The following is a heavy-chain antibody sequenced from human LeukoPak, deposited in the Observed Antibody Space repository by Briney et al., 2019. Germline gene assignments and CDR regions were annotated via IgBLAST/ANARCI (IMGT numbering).Heavy chain of an antibody. D-gene: IGHD3-10*01. CDR3: ARDHDTMVRGVIITSRMAGMDV. CDR1: GGSFSGYY. J-gene: IGHJ6*04. CDR2: INHSGST. Sequence: PSETLSLTCAVYGGSFSGYYWSWIRQPPGKGLEWIGEINHSGSTNYNPSLKSRVTISVDTSKNQFSLKLSSVTAADTAVYYCARDHDTMVRGVIITSRMAGMDVWGKGTTVTVSS. V-gene: IGHV4-34*01.